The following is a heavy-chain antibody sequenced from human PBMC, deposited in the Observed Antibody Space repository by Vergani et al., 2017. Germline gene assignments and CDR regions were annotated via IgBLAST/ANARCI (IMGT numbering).Heavy chain of an antibody. J-gene: IGHJ4*02. V-gene: IGHV5-51*01. CDR3: ARQEGYNTLSFDY. CDR2: INPEDSDT. D-gene: IGHD5-24*01. Sequence: EVQLVQSGAEVKKSGESLKIFCQGSGYSFTRYWIGWVRQMPGKGLEWMGVINPEDSDTRYSPSFQGQVTISADKSIRTAYLHWSSLKASDTAMYYCARQEGYNTLSFDYWGQGTQVTVSS. CDR1: GYSFTRYW.